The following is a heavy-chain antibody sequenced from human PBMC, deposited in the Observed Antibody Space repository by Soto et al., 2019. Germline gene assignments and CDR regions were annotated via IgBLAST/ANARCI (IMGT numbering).Heavy chain of an antibody. CDR3: ARDLSAAMPLEFSY. D-gene: IGHD2-2*01. CDR1: GYTFTSYG. J-gene: IGHJ4*02. CDR2: ISAYNGNT. V-gene: IGHV1-18*01. Sequence: GASVKVSCKASGYTFTSYGISWVRQAPGQGLEWMGWISAYNGNTNYAQKLQGRVTMTTDTSTSTAYMELRSLRSDDTAVYYCARDLSAAMPLEFSYWGQGTLVTVSS.